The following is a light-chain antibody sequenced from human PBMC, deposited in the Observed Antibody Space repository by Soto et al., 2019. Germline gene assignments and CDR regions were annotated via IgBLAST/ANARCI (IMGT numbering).Light chain of an antibody. Sequence: EIVLTQSPGTLPLSPGERATLSCRASQSVSSSYLAWYQQKPGQAPRLLIYGASSRATGIPDRFSGSGSGTDITLTISRPEPEDFAVYYCQQYGSSPPTFGQGTKV. CDR2: GAS. CDR1: QSVSSSY. CDR3: QQYGSSPPT. J-gene: IGKJ1*01. V-gene: IGKV3-20*01.